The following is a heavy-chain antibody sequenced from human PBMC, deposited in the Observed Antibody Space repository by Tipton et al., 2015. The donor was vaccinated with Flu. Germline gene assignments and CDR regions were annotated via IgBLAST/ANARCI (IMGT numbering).Heavy chain of an antibody. V-gene: IGHV4-34*01. CDR3: ARNVVGSGSQYPVGYYYYGMDV. D-gene: IGHD3-10*01. J-gene: IGHJ6*02. CDR2: IDHSGTT. CDR1: GGSFSGYY. Sequence: TLSLTCVVHGGSFSGYYWSWIRRSPGKGLEWIGEIDHSGTTNYSPSLKSRVTISRDTSKIQFSLNMGSVTAADTAVYYCARNVVGSGSQYPVGYYYYGMDVWGQGTTVTVSS.